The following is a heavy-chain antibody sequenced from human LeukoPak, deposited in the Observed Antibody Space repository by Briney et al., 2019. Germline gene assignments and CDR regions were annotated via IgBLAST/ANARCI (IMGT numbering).Heavy chain of an antibody. Sequence: PSETLSLTCAVYGGSFSGYYWSWIRQPPGKGLEWIGEINHSGSTNYNPSLRSRVTISVDTSKKQFSLKLSSVTAADTAVYYCARAGYYDTSGLGRAFDIWGQGTMVTVSS. D-gene: IGHD3-22*01. CDR3: ARAGYYDTSGLGRAFDI. V-gene: IGHV4-34*01. J-gene: IGHJ3*02. CDR1: GGSFSGYY. CDR2: INHSGST.